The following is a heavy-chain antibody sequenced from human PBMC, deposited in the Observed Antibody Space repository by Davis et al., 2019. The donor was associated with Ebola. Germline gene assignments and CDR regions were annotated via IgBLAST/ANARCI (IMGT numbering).Heavy chain of an antibody. D-gene: IGHD3-3*01. V-gene: IGHV4-34*01. CDR3: ARQGWSGYSLRHWLDP. J-gene: IGHJ5*02. CDR2: IHPSGST. CDR1: GGSFSGYY. Sequence: SETLSLTCAVYGGSFSGYYWSWIRQPPGKGLEWIGEIHPSGSTSFNPSLESRLTISVDTSKNQLSLKLSSVTAADTAVYYCARQGWSGYSLRHWLDPWGRGTLVTVSS.